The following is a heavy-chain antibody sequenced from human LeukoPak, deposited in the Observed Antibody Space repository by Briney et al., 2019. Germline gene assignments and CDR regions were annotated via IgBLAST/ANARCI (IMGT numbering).Heavy chain of an antibody. D-gene: IGHD3-9*01. CDR3: ARQERHYDILTGYYYYYYYYMDV. CDR2: IYSSGST. Sequence: PSETLSLTCTVSGGSISSYYWSWIRQPPGKGLEWIGYIYSSGSTNYNPSLRSRVTISIDTSKNQFSLKLSSVTAADTAVYYCARQERHYDILTGYYYYYYYYMDVWGKGTTVTISS. CDR1: GGSISSYY. J-gene: IGHJ6*03. V-gene: IGHV4-59*08.